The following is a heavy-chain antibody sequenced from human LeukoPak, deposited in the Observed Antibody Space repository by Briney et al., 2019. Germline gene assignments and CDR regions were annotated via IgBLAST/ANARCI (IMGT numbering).Heavy chain of an antibody. J-gene: IGHJ4*02. Sequence: GWSLRISCAASGFTFRSYAMSWVRKAPGKGLEWVSAISGSGGSTYYADSVKGRFTISRDNSKKTLFLQMNSLRADDTVFFFKQKTAYDILTGYYQNWGQGTLVTVSS. V-gene: IGHV3-23*01. D-gene: IGHD3-9*01. CDR2: ISGSGGST. CDR1: GFTFRSYA. CDR3: QKTAYDILTGYYQN.